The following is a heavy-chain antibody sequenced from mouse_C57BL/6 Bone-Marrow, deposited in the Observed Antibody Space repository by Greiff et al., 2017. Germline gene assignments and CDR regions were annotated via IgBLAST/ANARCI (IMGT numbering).Heavy chain of an antibody. Sequence: QVQLQHPGAELVRPGTSVKLSCKTSGYTFTSYWMHWVKQRPGQGLEWIGVIDPSDSYTSYNQKFKGKATLTVVTSSSTAYMQLSSLTSEDSAVYYCERLRAFDYSGSRFDYWGQGTTLTVSA. CDR1: GYTFTSYW. J-gene: IGHJ2*01. CDR2: IDPSDSYT. V-gene: IGHV1-59*01. D-gene: IGHD1-1*01. CDR3: ERLRAFDYSGSRFDY.